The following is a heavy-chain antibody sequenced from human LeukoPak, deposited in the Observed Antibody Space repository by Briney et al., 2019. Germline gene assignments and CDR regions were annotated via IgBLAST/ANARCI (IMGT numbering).Heavy chain of an antibody. D-gene: IGHD3-22*01. CDR3: ATKARYFYDSKGRPGTTYYFYY. Sequence: GGSLSFYCAASGFTVSSNYMSWVRQAPGKGLEWASVISGSGGSTYYADSVKGRFTIPRHNAKKTLYLEMNNLRAGDRAIYCCATKARYFYDSKGRPGTTYYFYYWGQGTLVTVSS. V-gene: IGHV3-23*01. CDR1: GFTVSSNY. J-gene: IGHJ4*02. CDR2: ISGSGGST.